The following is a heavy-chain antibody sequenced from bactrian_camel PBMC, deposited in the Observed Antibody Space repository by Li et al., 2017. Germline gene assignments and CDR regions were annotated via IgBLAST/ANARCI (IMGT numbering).Heavy chain of an antibody. V-gene: IGHV3S53*01. D-gene: IGHD3*01. Sequence: HVQLVESGGGSVQAGGSLRLSCAASGYLYSSYCMGWFRQAAGKEREGIATIDGDGSVIYADSVKGRFTISKANAKDTLYLQMNNLKPEDTGVYYCAADSPTARADVRTLYAMYLGQGTQVTVS. CDR1: GYLYSSYC. CDR3: AADSPTARADVRTLYAMY. J-gene: IGHJ4*01. CDR2: IDGDGSV.